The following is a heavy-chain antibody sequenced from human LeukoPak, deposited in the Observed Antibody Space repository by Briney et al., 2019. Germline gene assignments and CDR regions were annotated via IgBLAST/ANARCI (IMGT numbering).Heavy chain of an antibody. CDR3: ARDSELRAFDI. CDR2: MNSDGSST. Sequence: GGSLRLSCAASGFTVSSYWMHWVRQAPGKGLVWVSHMNSDGSSTNYADSVKGRFTISRDNAKNTLYLQMNSVRAEDTAVYYCARDSELRAFDIWGQGTMVTVSS. V-gene: IGHV3-74*01. CDR1: GFTVSSYW. D-gene: IGHD1-26*01. J-gene: IGHJ3*02.